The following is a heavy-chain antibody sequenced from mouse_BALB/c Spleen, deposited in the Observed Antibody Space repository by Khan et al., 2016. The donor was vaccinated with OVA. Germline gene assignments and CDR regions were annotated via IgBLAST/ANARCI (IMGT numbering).Heavy chain of an antibody. CDR3: ATTPGYYGSNYFDY. CDR1: GFTFSNYA. Sequence: EVELVESGGGLVKPGGSLKLSCAASGFTFSNYAMSWVRQTPEKRLEWVTTISSGGSYTYYPDSVKGRFTISRDNAKNTLYLQTSRLRSGETTMYYCATTPGYYGSNYFDYWGQGTTLTVSS. V-gene: IGHV5-9-3*01. J-gene: IGHJ2*01. D-gene: IGHD1-1*01. CDR2: ISSGGSYT.